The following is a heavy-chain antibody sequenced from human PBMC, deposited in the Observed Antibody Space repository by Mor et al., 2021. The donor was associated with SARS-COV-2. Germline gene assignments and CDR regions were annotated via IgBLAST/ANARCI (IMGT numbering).Heavy chain of an antibody. J-gene: IGHJ5*02. CDR3: ARSGKRCSSTSCYTALSRNNWFDP. D-gene: IGHD2-2*02. Sequence: PSLKSRVTISVDTSKNQFSLKLSSVTAADTAVYYCARSGKRCSSTSCYTALSRNNWFDPWGQGTLVTVSS. V-gene: IGHV4-34*01.